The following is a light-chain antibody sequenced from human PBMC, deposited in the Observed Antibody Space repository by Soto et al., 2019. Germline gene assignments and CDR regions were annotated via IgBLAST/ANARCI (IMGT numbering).Light chain of an antibody. CDR2: GAP. V-gene: IGKV3-20*01. Sequence: EIVLTQSPGTLSLSPGERATLSCSASQSVTSTYFAWYQQKPGQALRLLSYGAPSRATGIPDRFSGSGSGTDFTLTISRLEPADLAVYYCHQYGSTPPPFGQGTKLEIK. CDR3: HQYGSTPPP. J-gene: IGKJ2*01. CDR1: QSVTSTY.